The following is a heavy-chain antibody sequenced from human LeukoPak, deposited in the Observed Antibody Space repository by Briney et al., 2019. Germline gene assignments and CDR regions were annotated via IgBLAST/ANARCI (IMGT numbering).Heavy chain of an antibody. CDR3: ARGPTPTYYDYVWGSYRQYYFDY. Sequence: ASVKFSCKVSGYTFTSYDINWGRQATGQGLEWMGWMNPNRGNTGYAQKFQGRVTMTRNTSISTAYMELSSLRSEDTAVYYCARGPTPTYYDYVWGSYRQYYFDYWGQGTLVTVSS. CDR2: MNPNRGNT. V-gene: IGHV1-8*01. J-gene: IGHJ4*02. D-gene: IGHD3-16*02. CDR1: GYTFTSYD.